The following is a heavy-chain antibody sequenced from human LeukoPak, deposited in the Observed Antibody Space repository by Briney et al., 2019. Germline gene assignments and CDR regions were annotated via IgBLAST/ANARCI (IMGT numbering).Heavy chain of an antibody. Sequence: SVKVSCKASGGTFNSYAISWVRQAPGQGLEWMGRIIPILGIANYAQKFQGRVTITADKSTSTAYMELSSLRSEDTAVYYCARGRFYGSGSSPTAPWGQGTLVTVSS. CDR3: ARGRFYGSGSSPTAP. CDR1: GGTFNSYA. CDR2: IIPILGIA. V-gene: IGHV1-69*04. J-gene: IGHJ5*02. D-gene: IGHD3-10*01.